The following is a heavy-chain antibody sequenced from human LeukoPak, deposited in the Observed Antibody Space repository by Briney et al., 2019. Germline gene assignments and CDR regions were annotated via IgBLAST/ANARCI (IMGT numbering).Heavy chain of an antibody. CDR3: ASPPDTYYDTTGYAHDAFDL. CDR1: GGSISSSTYF. V-gene: IGHV4-39*01. J-gene: IGHJ3*01. Sequence: SETLSLTCSVSGGSISSSTYFWVWIRQPPGKGLEWIGSINYSGKTYRSPSLKSRLTISVDTSKNQFSLRLQSVTAADTAVYYCASPPDTYYDTTGYAHDAFDLWGQGTMVTVSS. D-gene: IGHD3-22*01. CDR2: INYSGKT.